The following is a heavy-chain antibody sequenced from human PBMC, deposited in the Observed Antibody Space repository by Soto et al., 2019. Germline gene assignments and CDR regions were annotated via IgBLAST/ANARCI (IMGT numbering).Heavy chain of an antibody. D-gene: IGHD6-19*01. CDR2: INLNIGDT. CDR1: GYTFTGYY. V-gene: IGHV1-2*02. Sequence: QVQLVQSGAEVKKPGASVKVSCKTSGYTFTGYYIHWVGQAPGQGLEWMALINLNIGDTNYGQKFQGRVTLTRDTSINTVYMEVTSLRFDDTAVYYCAVAGLPFEYWGQGTLVTVFS. CDR3: AVAGLPFEY. J-gene: IGHJ4*02.